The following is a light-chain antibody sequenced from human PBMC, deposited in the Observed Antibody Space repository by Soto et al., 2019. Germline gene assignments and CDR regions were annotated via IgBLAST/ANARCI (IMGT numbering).Light chain of an antibody. CDR1: SGHSSYA. V-gene: IGLV4-69*02. CDR2: VNSDGSH. J-gene: IGLJ2*01. Sequence: QSVLTQSPSASASLGASVKLTCTLSSGHSSYAIAWHQQQPEKGPRYLMKVNSDGSHSKGDGIPDRFSGSSSGAERYFTISSLQSEDEADYYCQTWGTGYALFGGGTKLTVL. CDR3: QTWGTGYAL.